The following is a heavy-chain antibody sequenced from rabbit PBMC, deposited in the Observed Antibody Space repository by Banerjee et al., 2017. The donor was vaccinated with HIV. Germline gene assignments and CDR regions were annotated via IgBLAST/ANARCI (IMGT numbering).Heavy chain of an antibody. CDR3: ARSDISYLYHGMDL. CDR2: IYAGSGSYT. CDR1: GFSFSSSYY. J-gene: IGHJ6*01. V-gene: IGHV1S40*01. D-gene: IGHD6-1*01. Sequence: QSLEESGGDLVKPGASLTLTCTASGFSFSSSYYMCWVRQAPGKGLEWIACIYAGSGSYTYYASWAKGRFTISKTSSTTVTLQMTSLTAADTATYFCARSDISYLYHGMDLWGPGTLVTVS.